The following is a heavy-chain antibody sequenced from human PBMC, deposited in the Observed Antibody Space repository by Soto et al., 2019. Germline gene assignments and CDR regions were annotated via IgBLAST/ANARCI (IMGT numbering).Heavy chain of an antibody. CDR3: ARTRSAWSDFHYYSLDV. D-gene: IGHD1-26*01. V-gene: IGHV3-30*03. CDR1: GFTFNTHW. CDR2: ISYDSTKT. J-gene: IGHJ6*02. Sequence: HPGGSLRLSCTASGFTFNTHWMHWVRQAPGKGLVWVAFISYDSTKTYYADSVKGRFTISRDNSNSALYVQMNSLTGEDTAVYYCARTRSAWSDFHYYSLDVWGQGTTVTVS.